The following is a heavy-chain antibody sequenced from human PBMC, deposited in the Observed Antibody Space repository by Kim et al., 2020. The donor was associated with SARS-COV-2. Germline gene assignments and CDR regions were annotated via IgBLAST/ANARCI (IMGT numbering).Heavy chain of an antibody. J-gene: IGHJ4*02. V-gene: IGHV1-24*01. CDR2: GET. Sequence: GETIYAQKFQGRVTMTEDTSTDTAYMELSSLRSEDTAVYYCATDTYDGVYWGQGTLVTVSS. CDR3: ATDTYDGVY. D-gene: IGHD5-12*01.